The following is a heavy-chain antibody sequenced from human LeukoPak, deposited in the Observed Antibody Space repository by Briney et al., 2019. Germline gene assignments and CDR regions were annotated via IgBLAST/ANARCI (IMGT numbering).Heavy chain of an antibody. CDR1: GFTFSGCA. J-gene: IGHJ4*02. CDR3: TRHLDGIAAYDY. Sequence: QSGGSLRLSCAASGFTFSGCAVHWVRQAPGKGLEWVGRIGSKAFNYATVYAASVEGRFTISRDDSKGTALLQMNSLKTEGTAVYYCTRHLDGIAAYDYWGQGSLVTVAP. D-gene: IGHD6-13*01. CDR2: IGSKAFNYAT. V-gene: IGHV3-73*01.